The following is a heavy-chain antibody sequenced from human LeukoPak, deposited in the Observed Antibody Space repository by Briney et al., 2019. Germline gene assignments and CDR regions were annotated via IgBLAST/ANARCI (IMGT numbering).Heavy chain of an antibody. CDR2: INPSGVTT. D-gene: IGHD3-22*01. CDR3: ARDPYDSSGYYYFDY. CDR1: GYTFTSYY. Sequence: ASVKVSCKASGYTFTSYYMHWVRQAPGQGLEWMGIINPSGVTTNYAQKFQGRVTMTRDTSTSTVYMELSSLTSEVTAVYYCARDPYDSSGYYYFDYWGQGTLVTVSS. J-gene: IGHJ4*02. V-gene: IGHV1-46*01.